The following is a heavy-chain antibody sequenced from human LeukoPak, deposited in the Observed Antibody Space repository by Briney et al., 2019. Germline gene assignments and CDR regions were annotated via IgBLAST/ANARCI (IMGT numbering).Heavy chain of an antibody. V-gene: IGHV3-48*03. Sequence: HPGGSLRLSCAASGFNLRSYEMNWVRQAPGKGLEWVSYISGADGTMYYADSVKGRFTISRDTAKNSLYLQMNSLRAEDTAVYYCARETVSITYSGPGKRTDYYYGMDVWGQGTTVTVSS. CDR3: ARETVSITYSGPGKRTDYYYGMDV. J-gene: IGHJ6*02. CDR2: ISGADGTM. D-gene: IGHD3-10*01. CDR1: GFNLRSYE.